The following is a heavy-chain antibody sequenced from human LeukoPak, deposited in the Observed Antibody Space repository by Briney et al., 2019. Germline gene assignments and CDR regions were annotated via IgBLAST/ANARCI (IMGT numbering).Heavy chain of an antibody. Sequence: GGSLRLSCAASGFTFSSYSMSWVRQAPGKGLEWVSSISSSSSYIYYADSVKGRFTISRDNAKNSLYLQMNSLRAEDTAVYYCARLFLYAVTGTGRIDWYFDLWDRGTLVTVSS. CDR1: GFTFSSYS. D-gene: IGHD6-19*01. CDR2: ISSSSSYI. V-gene: IGHV3-21*01. J-gene: IGHJ2*01. CDR3: ARLFLYAVTGTGRIDWYFDL.